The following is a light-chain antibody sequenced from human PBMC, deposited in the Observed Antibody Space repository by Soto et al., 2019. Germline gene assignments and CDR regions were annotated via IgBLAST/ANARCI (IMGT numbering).Light chain of an antibody. CDR1: QPISNW. CDR3: QQANSYPIT. V-gene: IGKV1-12*01. CDR2: VAS. J-gene: IGKJ5*01. Sequence: DIQMTQSPSYVSAYLPARVSMXCRASQPISNWLAWYQQKPGKAPKLLIYVASALHSGVPSRFSGSGSGTDFTLTISSLQPEDFATYYCQQANSYPITFGQGTRLEIK.